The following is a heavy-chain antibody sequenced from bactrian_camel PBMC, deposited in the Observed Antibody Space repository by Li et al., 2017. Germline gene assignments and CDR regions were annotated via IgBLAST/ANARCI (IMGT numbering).Heavy chain of an antibody. CDR1: GDTYGPWS. D-gene: IGHD6*01. Sequence: HVQLVESGGDSVQSGGSLTLSCVHSGDTYGPWSMAWFRQSPGQKREGVALLDADGTTTYADSVQGRFTISQGNAKNTLYLQMNTLTSEDTAIYYCVAGSPILYGCNCPLQYDHGYWGQGTQVTVS. CDR2: LDADGTT. V-gene: IGHV3S53*01. J-gene: IGHJ4*01. CDR3: VAGSPILYGCNCPLQYDHGY.